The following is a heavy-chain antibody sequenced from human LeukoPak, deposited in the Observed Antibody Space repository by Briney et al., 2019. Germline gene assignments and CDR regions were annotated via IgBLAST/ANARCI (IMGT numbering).Heavy chain of an antibody. J-gene: IGHJ5*02. V-gene: IGHV1-2*02. CDR3: ARAYYDILTGFFWFDP. CDR2: INPNSGGT. D-gene: IGHD3-9*01. Sequence: ASVKVSCKASGYTFTVYYMHWVRQAPGQGLEWLGWINPNSGGTNYAQKFQGRVTMTRDTSISTAYMELSRLRSDDTAVYYCARAYYDILTGFFWFDPWGQGTLVTVSS. CDR1: GYTFTVYY.